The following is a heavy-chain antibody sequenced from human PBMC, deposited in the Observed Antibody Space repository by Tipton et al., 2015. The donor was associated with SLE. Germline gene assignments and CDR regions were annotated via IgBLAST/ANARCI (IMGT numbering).Heavy chain of an antibody. Sequence: SLRLSCAASGFTFISYGMSWVRQAPGKGLEWVSGNSGIGASPYYTESVKGRFTISRDKSKNTLYLQINSLRAEDTAVYYCARARGVLGGSGWYFELWGRGTLVTVSS. J-gene: IGHJ2*01. CDR2: NSGIGASP. D-gene: IGHD1-26*01. CDR3: ARARGVLGGSGWYFEL. CDR1: GFTFISYG. V-gene: IGHV3-23*01.